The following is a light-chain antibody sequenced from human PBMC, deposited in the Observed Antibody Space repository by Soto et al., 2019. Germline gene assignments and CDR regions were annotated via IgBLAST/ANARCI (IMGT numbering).Light chain of an antibody. V-gene: IGKV1-39*01. CDR3: HQYNTFPYT. CDR2: AAS. CDR1: QSISSY. J-gene: IGKJ2*01. Sequence: DIQMTQSPSSLSASVGDRVTITCRASQSISSYLNWYQQKPGKAPKLLIYAASSLQSGVPSRFSGSGSGTDFTLTISSLQPEDFATYFCHQYNTFPYTFGQGTKLETK.